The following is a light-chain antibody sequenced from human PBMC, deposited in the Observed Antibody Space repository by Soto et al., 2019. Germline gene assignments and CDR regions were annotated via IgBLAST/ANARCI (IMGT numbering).Light chain of an antibody. CDR2: GDN. Sequence: QTVVTQPPSVSGAPGQRVTISCIGGSSNIGAGYNVHWYQQLPGTAPKLLISGDNNRPSGVPDRFSGSKSGTSASLAITGLQDEDEADYYCQSYDRSLSGSRVVFGGGTQLTVL. CDR3: QSYDRSLSGSRVV. J-gene: IGLJ2*01. CDR1: SSNIGAGYN. V-gene: IGLV1-40*01.